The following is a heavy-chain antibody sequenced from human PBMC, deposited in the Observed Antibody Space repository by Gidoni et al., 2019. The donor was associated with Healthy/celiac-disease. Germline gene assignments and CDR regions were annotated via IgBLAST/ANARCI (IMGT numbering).Heavy chain of an antibody. Sequence: QVQLVESGGGLVKPGGSLRLSCAASGFTFSDYYMRWIRQAPGKGLGGVSDISSSGSTIYYADSVKGRFTISRDNAKNSLYLQMNSLRAEDTAVYYCARPHIDHYYGSGSYGNWFDPWGQGTLVTVSS. D-gene: IGHD3-10*01. CDR1: GFTFSDYY. CDR2: ISSSGSTI. J-gene: IGHJ5*02. V-gene: IGHV3-11*01. CDR3: ARPHIDHYYGSGSYGNWFDP.